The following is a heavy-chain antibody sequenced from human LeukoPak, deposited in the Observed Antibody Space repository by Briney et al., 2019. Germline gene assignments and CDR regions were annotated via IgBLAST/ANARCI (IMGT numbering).Heavy chain of an antibody. V-gene: IGHV3-23*03. CDR2: VLSGGGST. Sequence: GGSLRLSCEGSGFNFGGYSMSWVRQAPGKGLEWVSGVLSGGGSTYADAVKGRFTISRDNSKSTLILQMNSLRVVDTALYYCTKRVKYGGTWDHFADWGQGTLVTVSS. CDR3: TKRVKYGGTWDHFAD. CDR1: GFNFGGYS. D-gene: IGHD1-26*01. J-gene: IGHJ4*02.